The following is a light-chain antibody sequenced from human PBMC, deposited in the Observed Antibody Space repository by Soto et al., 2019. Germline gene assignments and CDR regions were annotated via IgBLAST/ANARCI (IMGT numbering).Light chain of an antibody. V-gene: IGKV3-20*01. CDR1: QSVSSSY. CDR2: GAS. J-gene: IGKJ1*01. Sequence: EIVLKQSPGTLSLSTGERATLSCRASQSVSSSYLAWYQLKPGQAPRLFMYGASSRATGIPDRFSGSGSGTDFTLTISRLEPEDYAVYCCQQYGRSPWTFGQGTKVDTK. CDR3: QQYGRSPWT.